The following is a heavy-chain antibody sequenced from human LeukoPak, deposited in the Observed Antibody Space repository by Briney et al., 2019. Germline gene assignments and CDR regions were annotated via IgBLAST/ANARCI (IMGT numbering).Heavy chain of an antibody. D-gene: IGHD1-26*01. CDR2: ISGDNGNT. Sequence: ASVKVSCKASGYTFTTYGIGWVRQAPGQGLEWMGWISGDNGNTNYAQKFQGRVTMTTDTSTSTAYMELRSLRSDDTAVYYCARGGVILGATFYYNGMDVWGQGTTVTVSS. J-gene: IGHJ6*02. CDR1: GYTFTTYG. V-gene: IGHV1-18*01. CDR3: ARGGVILGATFYYNGMDV.